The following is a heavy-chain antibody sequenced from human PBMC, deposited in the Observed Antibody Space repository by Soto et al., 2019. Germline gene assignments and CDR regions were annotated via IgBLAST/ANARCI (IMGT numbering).Heavy chain of an antibody. CDR1: GYTFTNYA. V-gene: IGHV1-18*01. D-gene: IGHD4-4*01. CDR2: INVYDGNT. J-gene: IGHJ4*02. Sequence: QVQLVQSGAEVKKPGASVKVSCKASGYTFTNYAVTWVRQAPGQGLEWMGWINVYDGNTKYAQEFPGRVTMTTDTSTNTVSMELKSLTSDDTAVYYCARDGVAVTTRLAGYWGQGTLVTVSS. CDR3: ARDGVAVTTRLAGY.